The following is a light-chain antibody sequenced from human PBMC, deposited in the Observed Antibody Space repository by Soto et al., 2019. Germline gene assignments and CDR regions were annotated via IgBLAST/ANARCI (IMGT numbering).Light chain of an antibody. J-gene: IGLJ3*02. Sequence: QSALTQPPSASGSPGQSVTISCTGTRSDVGAYNYVSWYQQHPGKAPKLLIYEVNKRPSGVPDRFSGSKSGNTASLTVSGLQAEDEADYYCTSYAGSNNVFGGGTKLTVL. V-gene: IGLV2-8*01. CDR3: TSYAGSNNV. CDR1: RSDVGAYNY. CDR2: EVN.